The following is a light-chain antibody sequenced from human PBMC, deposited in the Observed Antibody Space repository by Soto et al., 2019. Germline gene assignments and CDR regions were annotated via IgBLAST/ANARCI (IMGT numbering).Light chain of an antibody. Sequence: QSVLTQPASASGTPGQRVTISCSGSSSNIGSNTVNWYQQLPGTAPKLLIYRNNQRPSGVPDRFSGSKSGTSASLAISGLQSEDEADYYCAAWDDSLNGGVFGGGTKLTVL. J-gene: IGLJ3*02. V-gene: IGLV1-44*01. CDR1: SSNIGSNT. CDR2: RNN. CDR3: AAWDDSLNGGV.